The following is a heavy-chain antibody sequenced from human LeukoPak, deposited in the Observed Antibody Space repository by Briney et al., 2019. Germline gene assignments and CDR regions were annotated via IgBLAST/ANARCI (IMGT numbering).Heavy chain of an antibody. V-gene: IGHV4-59*12. Sequence: PSETLSLTCTVSSGSISSYYWSWIRQPPGKGLQWIGYIYYSGSTNYNPSLQSRVTISVDTSKNQFSLKLSSVTAAGTAVYYCAREAEYYYDSSGYSHTGGYYYYMDVWGKGTTVTVSS. J-gene: IGHJ6*03. CDR3: AREAEYYYDSSGYSHTGGYYYYMDV. CDR1: SGSISSYY. D-gene: IGHD3-22*01. CDR2: IYYSGST.